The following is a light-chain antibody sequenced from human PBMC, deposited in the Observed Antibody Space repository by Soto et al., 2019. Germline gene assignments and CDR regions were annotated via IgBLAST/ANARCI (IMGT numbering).Light chain of an antibody. V-gene: IGKV3-20*01. Sequence: EVVITQSPDTLAVSPGETVTLSCRASQYIGSNLAWYQHKPGQAPRLLIYGASSRATGIPDRISGSGSGTDFTLNISRLEPDDCAVYYCQQFAVAPWWFGQRTKVDI. CDR1: QYIGSN. J-gene: IGKJ1*01. CDR2: GAS. CDR3: QQFAVAPWW.